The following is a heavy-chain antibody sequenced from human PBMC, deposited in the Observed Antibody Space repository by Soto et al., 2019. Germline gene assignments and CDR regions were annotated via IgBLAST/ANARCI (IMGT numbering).Heavy chain of an antibody. V-gene: IGHV1-3*01. J-gene: IGHJ5*02. Sequence: ASVKVSCKASGYIFTTYAIHWVRQAPGQRLQWMGWINPSNGNTKYSQNFQDRITITRDTSASTAYMELSSLRSEDTAVYYCARDATDSSSPGSPYNWFDPWGQGTLVTVSS. CDR2: INPSNGNT. CDR3: ARDATDSSSPGSPYNWFDP. CDR1: GYIFTTYA. D-gene: IGHD6-13*01.